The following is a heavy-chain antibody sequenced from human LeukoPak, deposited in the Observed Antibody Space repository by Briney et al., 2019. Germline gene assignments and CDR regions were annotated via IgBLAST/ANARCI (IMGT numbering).Heavy chain of an antibody. D-gene: IGHD6-19*01. CDR3: ARDQSGYSSGWYGGSDYFDY. J-gene: IGHJ4*02. Sequence: GGSLRLSCAASGFTFSSYSMNWVRQAPGKGLEWVSSISSSSSYIYYADSVKGRFTISRDNAKNSLYLQMNSLRAEDTAVYYCARDQSGYSSGWYGGSDYFDYWGQGTLVTVSS. CDR1: GFTFSSYS. CDR2: ISSSSSYI. V-gene: IGHV3-21*01.